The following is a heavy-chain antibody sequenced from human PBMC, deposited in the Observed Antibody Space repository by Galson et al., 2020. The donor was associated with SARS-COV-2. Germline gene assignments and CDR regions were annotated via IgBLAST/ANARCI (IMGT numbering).Heavy chain of an antibody. CDR1: GLTFSSYA. V-gene: IGHV3-30*04. CDR2: ISYDGSNK. Sequence: GGSLRLSCAASGLTFSSYAMHWVRQAPGKGLEWVAVISYDGSNKYYADSVKGRFTISRDNSKNTLYLQMNSLRAEDTAVYYCARPYSGSYFSWFDPWGQGTLVTVSS. J-gene: IGHJ5*02. CDR3: ARPYSGSYFSWFDP. D-gene: IGHD1-26*01.